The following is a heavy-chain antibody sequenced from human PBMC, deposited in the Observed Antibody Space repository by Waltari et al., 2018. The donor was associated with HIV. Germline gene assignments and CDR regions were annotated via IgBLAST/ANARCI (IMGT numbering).Heavy chain of an antibody. CDR2: INLNSGDT. CDR1: GYTSTAYY. V-gene: IGHV1-2*06. Sequence: QVQLVQSGAEVKKPGASVKVSCQASGYTSTAYYMPWVRQAPGQGLEWMGRINLNSGDTNYGQKFQGRVTMTRDTSISTAYMELSRLRSDDTAVYYCARDSYYYDSSGFFPDFWGQGTLVTVSS. D-gene: IGHD3-22*01. CDR3: ARDSYYYDSSGFFPDF. J-gene: IGHJ4*02.